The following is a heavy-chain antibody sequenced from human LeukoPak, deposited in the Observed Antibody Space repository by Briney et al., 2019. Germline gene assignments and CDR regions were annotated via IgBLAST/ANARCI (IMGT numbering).Heavy chain of an antibody. CDR2: ISYDGSNK. CDR1: GFTFSSYA. D-gene: IGHD3-10*01. CDR3: ARERLWFGELLFYFDY. J-gene: IGHJ4*02. V-gene: IGHV3-30*04. Sequence: GGSLRLSCAASGFTFSSYAMHWVRQAPGKGLEWVAVISYDGSNKYYADSVKGRFTISRDNSKNTLYLQMNSLRAEDTAVYYCARERLWFGELLFYFDYWGQGNLVTVSS.